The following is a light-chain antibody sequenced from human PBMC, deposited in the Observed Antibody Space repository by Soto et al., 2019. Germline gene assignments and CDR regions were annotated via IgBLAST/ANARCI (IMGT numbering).Light chain of an antibody. CDR3: QQCLRVPLT. CDR2: AAS. CDR1: QSVNTC. Sequence: DIQMTQSPSSLSASVGDRVTITCRASQSVNTCLNWYQQKPGKAPQLLIYAASTLQSGVPSTFSGSGSGTDFTLTISSLQPEDFETYFCQQCLRVPLTLGGGTKVDI. J-gene: IGKJ4*01. V-gene: IGKV1-39*01.